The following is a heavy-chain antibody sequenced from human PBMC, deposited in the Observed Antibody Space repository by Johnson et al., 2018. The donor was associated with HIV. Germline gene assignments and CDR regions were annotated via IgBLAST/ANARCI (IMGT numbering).Heavy chain of an antibody. CDR3: AKGITIFAVKSAVDI. CDR2: IKSDGSYT. V-gene: IGHV3-74*02. CDR1: GINFGSYW. D-gene: IGHD3-3*01. J-gene: IGHJ3*02. Sequence: VQLVESGGGLVQPGGSLRLSCTASGINFGSYWMHWFRQAPGKGLVWVSHIKSDGSYTNYADSVKGRFTVSRDNSKNTFYLQMNSLRGEDTAVYYCAKGITIFAVKSAVDIWGQGTMVTVSS.